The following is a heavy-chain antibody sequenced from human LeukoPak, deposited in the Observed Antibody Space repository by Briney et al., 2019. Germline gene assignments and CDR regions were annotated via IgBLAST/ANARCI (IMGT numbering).Heavy chain of an antibody. Sequence: GGCLRLSCAAPGLSFYSYAITSVRQAPGRGLGWVSTDIGGGGFTSYAASVKGRFPISRDNSKNTLSLQTNSLRAEDTAVYYCAKSLVVITTERYYFDYWGQGILVTLSS. J-gene: IGHJ4*02. CDR3: AKSLVVITTERYYFDY. D-gene: IGHD3-22*01. CDR1: GLSFYSYA. V-gene: IGHV3-23*01. CDR2: DIGGGGFT.